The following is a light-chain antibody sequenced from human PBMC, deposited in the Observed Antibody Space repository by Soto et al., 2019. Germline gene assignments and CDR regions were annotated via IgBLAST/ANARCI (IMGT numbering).Light chain of an antibody. CDR3: QQSYITPYA. CDR1: QTINNN. V-gene: IGKV1-39*01. Sequence: DIQMTQSPSSLSASVGDRVTITCRASQTINNNLNWYQQKPGKTPKLLIYAASNFESGVPSRFSGSGSGTDFTLTISSLQPEDFATYSCQQSYITPYAFGQGTKLEIK. CDR2: AAS. J-gene: IGKJ2*01.